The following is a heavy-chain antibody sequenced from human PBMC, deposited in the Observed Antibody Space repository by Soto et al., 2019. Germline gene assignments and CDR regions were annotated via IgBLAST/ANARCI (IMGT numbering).Heavy chain of an antibody. V-gene: IGHV3-23*01. CDR1: GFTFSSYT. CDR3: AITRLYDSIDYHRDGFDI. CDR2: VSGSGASK. D-gene: IGHD3-22*01. Sequence: PGGSLRLSCAASGFTFSSYTMNWVRQSPGKGLECVSGVSGSGASKYSADSVKGRFTISRDNSNNPLFLQMNSLRAEDTAVYYCAITRLYDSIDYHRDGFDIWGQGTMVTVSS. J-gene: IGHJ3*02.